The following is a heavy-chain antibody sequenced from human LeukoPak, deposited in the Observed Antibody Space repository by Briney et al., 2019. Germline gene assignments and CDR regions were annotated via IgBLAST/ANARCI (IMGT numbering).Heavy chain of an antibody. J-gene: IGHJ4*02. CDR3: ARDLEIAARPGYDILTGLRY. V-gene: IGHV3-21*01. CDR1: GFTFSGYS. D-gene: IGHD3-9*01. Sequence: GGSLRLSCAASGFTFSGYSMNWVRQAPGKGLEWVSSISSSSSYIYYADSVKGRFTISRDNAKNSLYLQMNSLRAEDTAVYYCARDLEIAARPGYDILTGLRYWGQGTLVTVSS. CDR2: ISSSSSYI.